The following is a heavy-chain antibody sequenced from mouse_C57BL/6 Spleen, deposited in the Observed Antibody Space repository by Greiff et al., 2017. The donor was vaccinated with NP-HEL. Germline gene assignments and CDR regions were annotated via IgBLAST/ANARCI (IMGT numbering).Heavy chain of an antibody. Sequence: QVQLQQSGAELMKPGASVKLSCKATGYTFTGYWIEWVKQRPGHGLEWIGEILPGSGSTNYNEKFQGKATFTADTSSNTAYMPLSSLTTEDSAIYYCASPYGSSSSYYAMDYWGQGTSVTVSS. CDR1: GYTFTGYW. D-gene: IGHD1-1*01. CDR3: ASPYGSSSSYYAMDY. CDR2: ILPGSGST. V-gene: IGHV1-9*01. J-gene: IGHJ4*01.